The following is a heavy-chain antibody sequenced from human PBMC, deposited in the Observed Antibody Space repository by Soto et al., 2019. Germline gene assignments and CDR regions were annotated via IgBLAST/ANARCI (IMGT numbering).Heavy chain of an antibody. CDR3: ARDFRSGYVFDY. Sequence: EVQLLESGGGLVQPGGSLRLSCAASGFTFSSYAMSWVRQAPGKGLEWVSAISGSGGSTYYADSVKGRFTISRDNSKNTLYLQMNSLRAEDTAVYYCARDFRSGYVFDYWGQGTLVTVSS. D-gene: IGHD5-12*01. CDR2: ISGSGGST. J-gene: IGHJ4*02. CDR1: GFTFSSYA. V-gene: IGHV3-23*01.